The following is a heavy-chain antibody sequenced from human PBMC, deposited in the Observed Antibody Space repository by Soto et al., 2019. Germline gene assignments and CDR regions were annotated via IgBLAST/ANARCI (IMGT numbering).Heavy chain of an antibody. J-gene: IGHJ6*02. D-gene: IGHD3-3*01. V-gene: IGHV5-10-1*01. CDR3: ARSNALLRFLRTCGMDV. Sequence: GEPLKISCKGSGYSFTSYWISWVRQMPGKGLEWMWRIDPSDSYTNYSPSFQGHVTISADKSISTAYLQWSSLKASDTAMYYCARSNALLRFLRTCGMDVWGQGTTVTVSS. CDR2: IDPSDSYT. CDR1: GYSFTSYW.